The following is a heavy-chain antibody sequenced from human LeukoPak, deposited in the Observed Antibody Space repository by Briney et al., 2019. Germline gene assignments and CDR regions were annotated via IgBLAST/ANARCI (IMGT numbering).Heavy chain of an antibody. D-gene: IGHD2-2*01. CDR3: ARAQVERRYCSSTSCYGYWFDP. Sequence: SETLSLTCTVSGGSISSGDYYWSWIRQPPGKGLEWIGYIYYSGSTYYNPSLKSRVTISVDTSKNQFSLKLSSVTAADTAVYYCARAQVERRYCSSTSCYGYWFDPWGQGTLVTVSS. CDR1: GGSISSGDYY. CDR2: IYYSGST. V-gene: IGHV4-30-4*08. J-gene: IGHJ5*02.